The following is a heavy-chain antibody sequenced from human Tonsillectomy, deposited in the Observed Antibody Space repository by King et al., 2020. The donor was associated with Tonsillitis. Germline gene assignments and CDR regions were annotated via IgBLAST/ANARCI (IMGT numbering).Heavy chain of an antibody. CDR1: GYTFTSYG. J-gene: IGHJ6*02. D-gene: IGHD6-13*01. CDR2: ITAYNGKT. Sequence: VQLVESGADEKKPGASVKVSCKASGYTFTSYGISWVRQAPGQGLEWMGWITAYNGKTNYEQKVQGRVTMTTDTSTTTAYMDLRSLTSDDTAVYYCAGFIAAAGGYYYSMDVWGQGTTVTVSS. V-gene: IGHV1-18*01. CDR3: AGFIAAAGGYYYSMDV.